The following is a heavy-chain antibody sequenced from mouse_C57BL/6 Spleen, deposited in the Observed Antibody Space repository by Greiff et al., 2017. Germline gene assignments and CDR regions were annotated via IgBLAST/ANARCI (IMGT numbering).Heavy chain of an antibody. D-gene: IGHD2-4*01. CDR3: ARGIYYDYDVGFDY. CDR2: FHPYNDDT. V-gene: IGHV1-47*01. J-gene: IGHJ2*01. Sequence: VMLVESGAELVKPGASVKMSCKASGYTFTTYPIEWMKQNHGKSLEWIGNFHPYNDDTKYNEKFKGKATLTVEKSSSTVYLELSRLTSDDSAVYYCARGIYYDYDVGFDYWGQGTTLTVSS. CDR1: GYTFTTYP.